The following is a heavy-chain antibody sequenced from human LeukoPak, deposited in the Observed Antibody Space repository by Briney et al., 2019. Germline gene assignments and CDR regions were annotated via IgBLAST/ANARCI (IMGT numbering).Heavy chain of an antibody. V-gene: IGHV4-34*01. CDR2: INQSGST. Sequence: PSETLSLTCAVYGGSFSGYYWSWIRQPPGKGLEWIGEINQSGSTKYNPSLKSRGTISVHTSKNQFSLKLSSVTAADTAVYYCVRTTGGSIAAAGTFDYWGQGTLVTVSS. CDR3: VRTTGGSIAAAGTFDY. D-gene: IGHD6-13*01. J-gene: IGHJ4*02. CDR1: GGSFSGYY.